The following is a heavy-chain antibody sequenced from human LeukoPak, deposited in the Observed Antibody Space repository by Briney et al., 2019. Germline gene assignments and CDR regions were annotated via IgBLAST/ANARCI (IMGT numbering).Heavy chain of an antibody. D-gene: IGHD6-19*01. CDR3: ARVRIAVAGTSFYYYGMDV. CDR2: ISSSSSYI. V-gene: IGHV3-21*01. J-gene: IGHJ6*04. Sequence: GGSLRLSCAASGFTFSSYSMNWVRQAPGKGLEWVSSISSSSSYIYYADSVKGRFTISRDNAKNSLYLQMNSLRAEDTAVYYCARVRIAVAGTSFYYYGMDVWGKGTTVTVSS. CDR1: GFTFSSYS.